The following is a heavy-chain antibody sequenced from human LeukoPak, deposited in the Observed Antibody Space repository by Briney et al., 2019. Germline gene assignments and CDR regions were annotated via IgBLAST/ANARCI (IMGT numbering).Heavy chain of an antibody. D-gene: IGHD2/OR15-2a*01. CDR3: ARGNIDPYVFDI. CDR2: IFYDGSP. J-gene: IGHJ3*02. CDR1: SGSISNSNYY. Sequence: SETLSLTCTVSSGSISNSNYYWGWIRQPPGKGLEWIGSIFYDGSPDYNPSLKSRVTISVDTSKNQFSLKVNSVIAADTAVYYCARGNIDPYVFDIWGQGTMVTVSS. V-gene: IGHV4-39*01.